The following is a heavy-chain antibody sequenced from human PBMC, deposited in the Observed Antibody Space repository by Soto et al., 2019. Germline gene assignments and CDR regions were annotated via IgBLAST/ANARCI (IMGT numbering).Heavy chain of an antibody. Sequence: SVKVSCKASGGMFYSSAINWVRQAPGQGLEWMGGIVPMNGSPKYAQEFLGRVTISADASATTAYMDLSGLKSDDTAIYYCARDPHEFWTSYWFDPWGQGTPVTVSS. J-gene: IGHJ5*02. CDR1: GGMFYSSA. V-gene: IGHV1-69*13. D-gene: IGHD3-3*01. CDR3: ARDPHEFWTSYWFDP. CDR2: IVPMNGSP.